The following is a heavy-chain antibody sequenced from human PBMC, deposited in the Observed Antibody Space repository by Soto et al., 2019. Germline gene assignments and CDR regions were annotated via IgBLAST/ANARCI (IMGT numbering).Heavy chain of an antibody. J-gene: IGHJ5*02. D-gene: IGHD6-13*01. V-gene: IGHV3-48*01. Sequence: PGGSLRLSCAGSGFTFRDYAMTWVRQAPGKGLEWLSYIDFDSSPIRYADSVMGRFTVSRDNAKDSLYLQMNSLRPEDTAIYYCARGLGSSWFFLWGPGTLVTVSS. CDR2: IDFDSSPI. CDR1: GFTFRDYA. CDR3: ARGLGSSWFFL.